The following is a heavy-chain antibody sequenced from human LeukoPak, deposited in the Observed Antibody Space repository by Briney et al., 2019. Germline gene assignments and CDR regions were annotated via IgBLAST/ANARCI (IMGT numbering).Heavy chain of an antibody. CDR1: GGSISSSSYY. CDR3: ARMPDILTGLDS. Sequence: PSETLSLTCTVSGGSISSSSYYWGWIRQPPGKGLEWIAYIYYSGSTNYNPSLKSRVTISLDTSKNQFSLKLSSVTTADTAVYYCARMPDILTGLDSWGQGTLVTVSS. D-gene: IGHD3-9*01. V-gene: IGHV4-61*05. CDR2: IYYSGST. J-gene: IGHJ4*02.